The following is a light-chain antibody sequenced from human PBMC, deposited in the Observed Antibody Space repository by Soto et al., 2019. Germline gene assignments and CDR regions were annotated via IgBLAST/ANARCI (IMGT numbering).Light chain of an antibody. CDR3: CSYAGSSTSVL. CDR2: DVY. CDR1: NSDVGAYNY. Sequence: QSALTQPHSVSGSPGQSVAISCTGTNSDVGAYNYVSWYQHHPGNAPKLIIHDVYKRPSGVPDRFSASKSGNTASLTISGLQIEDEADYYYCSYAGSSTSVLFGGGTKLTVL. V-gene: IGLV2-11*01. J-gene: IGLJ2*01.